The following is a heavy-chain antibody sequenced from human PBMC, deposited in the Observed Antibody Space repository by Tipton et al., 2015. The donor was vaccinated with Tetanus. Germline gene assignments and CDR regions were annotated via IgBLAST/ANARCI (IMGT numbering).Heavy chain of an antibody. V-gene: IGHV5-51*01. CDR1: GYEFISYW. CDR2: IYPADSDI. D-gene: IGHD3-10*01. Sequence: QLVQSGAEVKKPGESLRISCKASGYEFISYWIAWVRQMPGKGLEWMGVIYPADSDIRNSPSFQGQVTMSVDKSTSTAYLQWRSLKASDSAMYYCARHSGGSEIGYYDDMDVWGQGTRVTVSS. CDR3: ARHSGGSEIGYYDDMDV. J-gene: IGHJ6*02.